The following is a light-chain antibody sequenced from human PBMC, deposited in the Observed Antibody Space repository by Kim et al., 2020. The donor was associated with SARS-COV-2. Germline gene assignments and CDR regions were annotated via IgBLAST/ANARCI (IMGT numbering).Light chain of an antibody. V-gene: IGLV6-57*03. CDR3: QSYDSSNVV. Sequence: FLLPPPPSFSSSPGKPVTISCTRSSGSIASNYVQWYQQRPGSAPTTVIYEDNQRPSGVPDRFSGSIDSSSNSASLTISGLKTEDEADYYCQSYDSSNVVFGGGTQLTVL. CDR1: SGSIASNY. CDR2: EDN. J-gene: IGLJ2*01.